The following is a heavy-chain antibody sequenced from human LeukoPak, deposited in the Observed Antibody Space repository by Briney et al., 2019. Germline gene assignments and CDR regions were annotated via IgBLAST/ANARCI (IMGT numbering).Heavy chain of an antibody. D-gene: IGHD6-13*01. Sequence: ASVKVSCKASGGTFSSYTISWVRQAPGQGLEWMGRIIPILGIANYAQKFQGRVTITADKSTSTAYMELSSLRSEDTAVYYCARDRVNSSSRFRLPDYWGQGTLVTVSS. CDR2: IIPILGIA. J-gene: IGHJ4*02. CDR1: GGTFSSYT. V-gene: IGHV1-69*04. CDR3: ARDRVNSSSRFRLPDY.